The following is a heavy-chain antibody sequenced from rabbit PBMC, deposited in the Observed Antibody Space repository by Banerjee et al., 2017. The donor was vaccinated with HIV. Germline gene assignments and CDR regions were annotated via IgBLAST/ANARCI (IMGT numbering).Heavy chain of an antibody. J-gene: IGHJ4*01. CDR3: ARDGYAGYGYPNL. D-gene: IGHD7-1*01. CDR1: GFDFSSYY. CDR2: IYAAKGRT. V-gene: IGHV1S7*01. Sequence: QLEESGGDLVKPGASLTLSCKASGFDFSSYYMSWVRQAPGKGLEWIGTIYAAKGRTYYASWVNGRFTISSDNAQNTVDLQMNSLTAADTATYFCARDGYAGYGYPNLWGQGTLVTVS.